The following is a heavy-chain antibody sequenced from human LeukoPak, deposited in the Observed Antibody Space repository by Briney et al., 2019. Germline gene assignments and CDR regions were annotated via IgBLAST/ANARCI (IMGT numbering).Heavy chain of an antibody. Sequence: GGSLRLSCAASGFIFLNYDVHWVRQAPGKGLEWLAYESKDRTVISYADSVRGRFTVSRDNSMNMVYLQMNNLKTEDTAIYYCARDLMWLVDYWGQGALVTVSS. CDR1: GFIFLNYD. J-gene: IGHJ4*02. V-gene: IGHV3-30*03. D-gene: IGHD6-19*01. CDR2: ESKDRTVI. CDR3: ARDLMWLVDY.